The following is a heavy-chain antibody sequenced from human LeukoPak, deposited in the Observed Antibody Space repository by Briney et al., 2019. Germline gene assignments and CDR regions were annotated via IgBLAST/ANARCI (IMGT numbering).Heavy chain of an antibody. CDR3: ARDRRSCSSTSCLHNYYYYYGMDV. D-gene: IGHD2-2*01. J-gene: IGHJ6*02. V-gene: IGHV3-30*04. CDR2: ISYDGSNK. CDR1: GFTFSSYP. Sequence: GRSLRLSCAASGFTFSSYPMDWVRQAPGKGLEWVAVISYDGSNKYYADSVKGRFTIFRDNSKNTLSLQMNSLRGEDTAVYYCARDRRSCSSTSCLHNYYYYYGMDVWGQGTTVTVSS.